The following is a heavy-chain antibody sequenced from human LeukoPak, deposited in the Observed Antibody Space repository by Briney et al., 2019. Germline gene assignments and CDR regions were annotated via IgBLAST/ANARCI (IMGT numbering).Heavy chain of an antibody. CDR1: GGTFSSYA. V-gene: IGHV1-69*06. J-gene: IGHJ3*02. Sequence: SVKVSCKASGGTFSSYAISWVRQAPGQGLEWMGGIIPIFGTANYAQKFQGRVTITADKSTSTAYMELSSLRSEDTAVYYCARGGFRIWSGYPPHPDAFDIWGQGTMVTVSS. CDR2: IIPIFGTA. D-gene: IGHD3-3*01. CDR3: ARGGFRIWSGYPPHPDAFDI.